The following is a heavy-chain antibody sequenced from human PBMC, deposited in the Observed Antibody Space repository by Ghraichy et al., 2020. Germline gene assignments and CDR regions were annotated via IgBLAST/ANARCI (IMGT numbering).Heavy chain of an antibody. CDR1: GGSISNSNW. V-gene: IGHV4-4*02. J-gene: IGHJ4*02. CDR2: IYYSGST. CDR3: ARDRTATAGLGV. Sequence: SETLSLTCAVSGGSISNSNWWSWVRQPPGKGLEWIGEIYYSGSTNYNPSLKSRVTISVDTSKNQFSLKLSSVTAADTAVYYCARDRTATAGLGVWGQGTLVTVSS. D-gene: IGHD6-13*01.